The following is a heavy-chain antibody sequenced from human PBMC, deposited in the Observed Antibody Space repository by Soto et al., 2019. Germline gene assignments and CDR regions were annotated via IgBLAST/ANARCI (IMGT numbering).Heavy chain of an antibody. J-gene: IGHJ6*02. CDR2: IYYSGST. V-gene: IGHV4-59*01. CDR3: ARVTNRSFSRNPGYYDYYGMDV. D-gene: IGHD3-3*01. CDR1: GGSISSYY. Sequence: SQILSLTCSVSGGSISSYYWSWIRQPPGTGLEWIGYIYYSGSTNYNPSLKSRVTISVDTSKNQFSLKLSSVTAADTAVYYCARVTNRSFSRNPGYYDYYGMDVWGQGTTVTVSS.